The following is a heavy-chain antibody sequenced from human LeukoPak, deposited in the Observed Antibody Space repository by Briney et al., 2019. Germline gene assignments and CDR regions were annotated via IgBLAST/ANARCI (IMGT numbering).Heavy chain of an antibody. CDR2: INHSGST. Sequence: NTSETLSLTCAVYGGSFSGYYWSWIRQPPGKGLEWIGEINHSGSTNYNPSLKSRVTISVDTSKNQFSLKLSSVTAADTAVYYCARGITIFGVVIMPGYDYWGQGTLVTVSS. V-gene: IGHV4-34*01. CDR1: GGSFSGYY. J-gene: IGHJ4*02. CDR3: ARGITIFGVVIMPGYDY. D-gene: IGHD3-3*01.